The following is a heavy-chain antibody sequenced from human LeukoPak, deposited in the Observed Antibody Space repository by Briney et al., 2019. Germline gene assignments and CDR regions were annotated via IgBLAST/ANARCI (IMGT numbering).Heavy chain of an antibody. D-gene: IGHD3-16*01. V-gene: IGHV1-18*01. CDR2: ISANNGNT. CDR3: ARDSGGLTFGDWFDP. Sequence: ASVKVTCKASGYTFTSYGINWVRQAPRPGLEWLGWISANNGNTYYAQKFQDRRTMTTETSTSTAYMELRSLRFDDTAVYYGARDSGGLTFGDWFDPWGQGTLVTVSS. CDR1: GYTFTSYG. J-gene: IGHJ5*02.